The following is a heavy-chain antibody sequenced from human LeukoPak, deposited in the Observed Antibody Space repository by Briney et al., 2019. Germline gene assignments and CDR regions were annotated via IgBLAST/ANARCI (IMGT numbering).Heavy chain of an antibody. Sequence: PGGSLRLSCAASGFSLSSYGMNWVRQAPGKGLEWVSYFSSSTTIIYYADSVKSRFTISRDNSKNTLYLQVNSLRVEDTAVYYCTREQGRYSSGWYFSYCDYWGQGTLVTVSS. CDR2: FSSSTTII. V-gene: IGHV3-48*01. D-gene: IGHD6-19*01. CDR3: TREQGRYSSGWYFSYCDY. J-gene: IGHJ4*02. CDR1: GFSLSSYG.